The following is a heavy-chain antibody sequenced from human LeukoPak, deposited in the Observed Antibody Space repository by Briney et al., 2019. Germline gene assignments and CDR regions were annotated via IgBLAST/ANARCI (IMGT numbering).Heavy chain of an antibody. D-gene: IGHD2-2*01. CDR1: GFTFSNFS. CDR2: ISSSFNFT. V-gene: IGHV3-21*01. Sequence: GGSLRLSCAASGFTFSNFSMNWVRQAPGKGLEWVSSISSSFNFTYYTDSLNGRFTIPRDNAKNSVYLQMNSLRAEDTAVYYCARHSAQCSPTSCYFRHYYYMDVWGKGTTVTVSS. CDR3: ARHSAQCSPTSCYFRHYYYMDV. J-gene: IGHJ6*03.